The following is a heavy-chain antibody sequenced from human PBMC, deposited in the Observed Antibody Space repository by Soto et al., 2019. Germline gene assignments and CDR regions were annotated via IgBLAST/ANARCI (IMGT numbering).Heavy chain of an antibody. D-gene: IGHD3-16*01. CDR1: GFSLSASGVG. CDR2: IYWDDAK. V-gene: IGHV2-5*02. CDR3: AHKGGGDRILDY. Sequence: QITLKESGPTLVKPTQTLTLTCTFSGFSLSASGVGVGWIRQPPGKALEWLAIIYWDDAKHYSPSLKSSLTITKDTPKNQVGLTMTNMDPVDTATYYRAHKGGGDRILDYWGQGTLVTVSS. J-gene: IGHJ4*02.